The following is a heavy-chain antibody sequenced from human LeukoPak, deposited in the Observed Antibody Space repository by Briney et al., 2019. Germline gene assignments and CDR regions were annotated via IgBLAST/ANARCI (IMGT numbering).Heavy chain of an antibody. CDR1: GGTFSSYA. D-gene: IGHD3-10*01. CDR3: ARGPIMLVRGVITDYYFYMVV. J-gene: IGHJ6*03. V-gene: IGHV1-69*13. Sequence: GASVTVSCKASGGTFSSYAISWVRQAPGQGLEWMGGIIPIFGTANYAQKFQGRVTITADESTSTAYMELSSLRSEDTAVCYCARGPIMLVRGVITDYYFYMVVGGGGTTV. CDR2: IIPIFGTA.